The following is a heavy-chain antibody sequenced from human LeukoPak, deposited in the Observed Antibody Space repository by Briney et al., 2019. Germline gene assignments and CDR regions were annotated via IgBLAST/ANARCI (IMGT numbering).Heavy chain of an antibody. J-gene: IGHJ4*02. CDR1: GGTFSSYA. CDR2: IIPILGIA. D-gene: IGHD3-22*01. CDR3: ASRHISSGYYYPFDY. V-gene: IGHV1-69*04. Sequence: SVKVSCKASGGTFSSYAISWVRQAPGQGLEWMGRIIPILGIANYAQKFQGRVTITADKSTSTAYMELSSLRSEDTAVYYCASRHISSGYYYPFDYWGQGTLVTVSS.